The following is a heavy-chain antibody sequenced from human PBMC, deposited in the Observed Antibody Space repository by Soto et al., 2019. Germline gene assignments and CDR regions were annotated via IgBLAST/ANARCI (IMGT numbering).Heavy chain of an antibody. CDR3: AKWVFFGVDSSGPALGMDV. D-gene: IGHD3-22*01. J-gene: IGHJ6*02. CDR2: ISYDGSNK. V-gene: IGHV3-30*18. Sequence: GGSLRLSCAASGFTFSSYGMHWVRQAPGKGLEWVAVISYDGSNKYYADSVKGRFTISRDNSKNALYLQMNSLRAEDTAVYYCAKWVFFGVDSSGPALGMDVWGQGTTVTVSS. CDR1: GFTFSSYG.